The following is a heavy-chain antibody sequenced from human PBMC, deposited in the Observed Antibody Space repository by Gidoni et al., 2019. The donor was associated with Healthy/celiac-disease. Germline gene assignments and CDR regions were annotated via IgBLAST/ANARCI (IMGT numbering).Heavy chain of an antibody. J-gene: IGHJ4*02. CDR2: IYYSWST. D-gene: IGHD6-19*01. Sequence: QVQLQESGPGLVKPSATLSLTCTVLGGLISSYYWSWIRQPPGKGLEWIGYIYYSWSTNYNPSLKSRVTISVDTSKNQFSLKLSAVTAADTAVYYCARTVAGYLCDYWGQGTLVTVSS. V-gene: IGHV4-59*01. CDR1: GGLISSYY. CDR3: ARTVAGYLCDY.